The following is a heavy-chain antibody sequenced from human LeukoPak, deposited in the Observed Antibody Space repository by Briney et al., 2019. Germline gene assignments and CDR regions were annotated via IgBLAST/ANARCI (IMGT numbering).Heavy chain of an antibody. CDR2: ISGSGGST. CDR3: ARDQVPGQY. V-gene: IGHV3-23*01. CDR1: GFTFSSFV. Sequence: GGSLRLSCAASGFTFSSFVMSWVRQAPGKGLEWVSAISGSGGSTFYADSVKGRFTISRDNSKNTLYLQMNILRAEDTAVYYCARDQVPGQYWGQGTLATVSS. J-gene: IGHJ4*02.